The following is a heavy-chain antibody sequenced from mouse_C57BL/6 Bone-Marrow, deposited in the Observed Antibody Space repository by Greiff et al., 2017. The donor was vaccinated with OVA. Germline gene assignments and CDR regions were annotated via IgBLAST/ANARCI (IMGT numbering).Heavy chain of an antibody. J-gene: IGHJ2*01. V-gene: IGHV14-4*01. Sequence: EVQLQQSGAELVRPGASVKLSCTASGFNIKDDYMHWVKERPEQGLEWIGWIDPENGDTEYASKFQGKATITADTSSKTVYLPLSSLASEDTAVYYCTTDRYWGRGTTLTVSS. CDR2: IDPENGDT. CDR3: TTDRY. CDR1: GFNIKDDY.